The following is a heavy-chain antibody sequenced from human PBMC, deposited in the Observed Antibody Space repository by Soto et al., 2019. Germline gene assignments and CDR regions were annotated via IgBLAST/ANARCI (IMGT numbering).Heavy chain of an antibody. CDR1: GGSISSYY. CDR2: IYYSGST. V-gene: IGHV4-39*01. Sequence: SETLSLTCTVSGGSISSYYWGWIRQPPGKGLEWIGSIYYSGSTYYNPSLKSRVTISVDTSKNQFSLKLSSVTAADTAVYYCASPQSKGYYYMDVWGKGTTVTVSS. CDR3: ASPQSKGYYYMDV. J-gene: IGHJ6*03.